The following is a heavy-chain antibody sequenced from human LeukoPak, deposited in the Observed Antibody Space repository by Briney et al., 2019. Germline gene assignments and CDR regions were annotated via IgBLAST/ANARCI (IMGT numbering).Heavy chain of an antibody. CDR1: GFTLSSYE. CDR3: TRNSGWYGLS. D-gene: IGHD6-19*01. J-gene: IGHJ1*01. CDR2: IDYDGGSG. V-gene: IGHV3-23*01. Sequence: GGSLRLSCTVSGFTLSSYEMSWIRQAPRKGQELVRSIDYDGGSGHYADSVKGRFTISRDNSNNTLFLLLNSLRGEDTAVYYCTRNSGWYGLSWGQGTLVTVSS.